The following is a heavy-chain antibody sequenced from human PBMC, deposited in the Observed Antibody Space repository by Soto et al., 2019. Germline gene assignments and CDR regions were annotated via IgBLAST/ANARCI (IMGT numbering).Heavy chain of an antibody. J-gene: IGHJ5*02. CDR3: ASYLPSLGGVPILCP. CDR2: IIPLFKRT. V-gene: IGHV1-69*01. D-gene: IGHD3-16*01. Sequence: QVQLVQSGAEVKKPGSTVKVSCKASGGPSINYAITWVRQAPGQGLEWMGGIIPLFKRTNYAYNFQGRLAITTDALASTTYLEITTLTSNDPAVYYCASYLPSLGGVPILCPWAQGTLVSV. CDR1: GGPSINYA.